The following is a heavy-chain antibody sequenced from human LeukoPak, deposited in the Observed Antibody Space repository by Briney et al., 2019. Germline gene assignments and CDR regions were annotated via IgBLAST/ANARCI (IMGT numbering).Heavy chain of an antibody. V-gene: IGHV3-48*01. CDR2: ISPSSTLI. CDR1: GFTFSSYA. D-gene: IGHD1-26*01. CDR3: ASLASEWQLPEVDY. Sequence: GGSLRLSCAASGFTFSSYAMNWVRQAPGTGLEWVSYISPSSTLIYYADSVKGRFTISRDNAKKSLFLQMNSLRAEDTAVYYCASLASEWQLPEVDYWGLGTLVTVSS. J-gene: IGHJ4*02.